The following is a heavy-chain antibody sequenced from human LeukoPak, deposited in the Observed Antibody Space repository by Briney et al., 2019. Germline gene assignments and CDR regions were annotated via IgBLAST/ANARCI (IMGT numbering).Heavy chain of an antibody. CDR1: GGSISSGDYY. V-gene: IGHV4-30-4*01. CDR2: IYYSGST. D-gene: IGHD3-22*01. CDR3: ARGSAYYDSSGYSSKFDP. Sequence: SETLSLTCTVSGGSISSGDYYWSWIRQPPGKGLEWIGYIYYSGSTYYNPSLKSRVTISVDTSKNQFSLKLSSVTAADTAVYSCARGSAYYDSSGYSSKFDPWGQGTLVTVSS. J-gene: IGHJ5*02.